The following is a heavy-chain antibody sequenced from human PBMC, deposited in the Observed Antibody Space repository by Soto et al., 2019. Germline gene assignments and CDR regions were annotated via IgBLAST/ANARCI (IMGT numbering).Heavy chain of an antibody. V-gene: IGHV3-21*01. Sequence: GGSLRLSCAASGFTFSSYSMNWVRQAPGKGLEWVSSISSSSSYIYYADSVKGRFTISRDNAKNSLYLQMNSLRAEDTAVYYCARRGYGSGWVARGSAFYSWGLGTM. D-gene: IGHD3-22*01. CDR2: ISSSSSYI. CDR3: ARRGYGSGWVARGSAFYS. J-gene: IGHJ3*02. CDR1: GFTFSSYS.